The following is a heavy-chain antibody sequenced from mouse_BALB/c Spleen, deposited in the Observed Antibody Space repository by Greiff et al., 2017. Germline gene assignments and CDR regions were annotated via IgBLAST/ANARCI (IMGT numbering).Heavy chain of an antibody. CDR1: GFTFSSYT. Sequence: EGKLVESGGGLVQPGGSLKLSCAASGFTFSSYTMSWVRQTPEKRLEWVAYISNGGGSTYYPDTVKGRFTISRDNAKNTLYLQMSSLKSEDTAMYYCARLTAPFDYWGQGTTLTVSS. J-gene: IGHJ2*01. CDR3: ARLTAPFDY. D-gene: IGHD1-2*01. CDR2: ISNGGGST. V-gene: IGHV5-12-2*01.